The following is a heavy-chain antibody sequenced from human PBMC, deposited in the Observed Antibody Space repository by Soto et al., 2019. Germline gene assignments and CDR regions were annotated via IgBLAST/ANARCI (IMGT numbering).Heavy chain of an antibody. CDR2: ISGSGGST. D-gene: IGHD6-19*01. Sequence: GGSLRLSCAASGFTFSSYAMSWVRQAPGKGLEWVSAISGSGGSTYYADSVKGRFTISRDNSKNTLYLQMNSLRAEDTAVYYCAKEWSSGWYRGRLEGHFDYWGQGTLVTVSS. V-gene: IGHV3-23*01. J-gene: IGHJ4*02. CDR3: AKEWSSGWYRGRLEGHFDY. CDR1: GFTFSSYA.